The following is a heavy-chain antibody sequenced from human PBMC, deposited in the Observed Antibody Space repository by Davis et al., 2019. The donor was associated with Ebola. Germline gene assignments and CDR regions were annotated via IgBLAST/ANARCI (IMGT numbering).Heavy chain of an antibody. D-gene: IGHD2-8*02. CDR3: ARGGGCTGDTCWYADY. Sequence: GESLKISCEASGFTFSYHRMSWIRQVPGKGLEWFSYIADSGVDYAESVKGRFTISRDNAKNSLYLQMDNLRDEDTAVYYCARGGGCTGDTCWYADYWGQGTLVTVSS. CDR1: GFTFSYHR. J-gene: IGHJ4*02. CDR2: IADSGV. V-gene: IGHV3-48*02.